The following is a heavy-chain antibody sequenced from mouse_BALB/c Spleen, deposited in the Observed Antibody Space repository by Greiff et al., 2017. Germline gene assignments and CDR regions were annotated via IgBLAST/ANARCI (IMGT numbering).Heavy chain of an antibody. J-gene: IGHJ4*01. CDR3: ARGRDYAMDY. CDR1: GYTFTDYN. Sequence: VQLQQFGAELVKPGASVKISCKASGYTFTDYNMDWVKQSHGKSLEWIGDINPNYYSTSYNQKFKGKATLTVDKSSSTAYMELRSLTSEDTAVYYCARGRDYAMDYWGQGTSVTVSS. V-gene: IGHV1-18*01. CDR2: INPNYYST.